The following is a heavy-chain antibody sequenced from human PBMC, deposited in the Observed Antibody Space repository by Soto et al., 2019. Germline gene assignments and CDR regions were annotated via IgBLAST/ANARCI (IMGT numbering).Heavy chain of an antibody. CDR2: ISAYNGNT. D-gene: IGHD3-3*01. CDR1: GYTFTSIG. V-gene: IGHV1-18*01. J-gene: IGHJ6*02. CDR3: ARSGQDV. Sequence: ASVEVYRQPSGYTFTSIGISWVRQAPGQGLEWMGWISAYNGNTNYAQKLQGRVTMTTDTSTSTAYMELRSLRSDDTAVYYCARSGQDVWGQGTTVTVSS.